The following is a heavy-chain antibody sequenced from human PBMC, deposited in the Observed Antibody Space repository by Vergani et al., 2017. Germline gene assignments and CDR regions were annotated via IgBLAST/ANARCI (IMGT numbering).Heavy chain of an antibody. D-gene: IGHD1-26*01. V-gene: IGHV3-30*02. Sequence: QVHLVESGGGVVQPGGSLRLSCAASGFIFNYYGINWVRQAPGKGLEWVSFIRSDGGSEMYADSVRGRFTISRDNSKNTVSLEMLSLRTEDTAVYYCAKGHSGQIGSPHDYYFDYWGQGTLATVSS. CDR2: IRSDGGSE. J-gene: IGHJ4*02. CDR3: AKGHSGQIGSPHDYYFDY. CDR1: GFIFNYYG.